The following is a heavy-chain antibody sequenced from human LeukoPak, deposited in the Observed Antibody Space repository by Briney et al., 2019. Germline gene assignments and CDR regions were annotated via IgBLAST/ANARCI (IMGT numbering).Heavy chain of an antibody. Sequence: PSETLSLTCTVSGGSTSSGSYYWSWIRQPAGKGLEWIGRIYTSGSTNYNPSLKSRVTISVDTSKNQFSLKLSSVTAADTAVYYCARAGGYGQTSPDYWGQGTLVTVSS. CDR2: IYTSGST. V-gene: IGHV4-61*02. D-gene: IGHD5-12*01. CDR3: ARAGGYGQTSPDY. J-gene: IGHJ4*02. CDR1: GGSTSSGSYY.